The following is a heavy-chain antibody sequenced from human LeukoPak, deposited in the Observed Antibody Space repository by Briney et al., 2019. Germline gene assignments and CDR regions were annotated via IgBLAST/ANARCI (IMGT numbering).Heavy chain of an antibody. D-gene: IGHD2-15*01. J-gene: IGHJ6*03. V-gene: IGHV4-38-2*02. Sequence: KPSETLSLTCTVSGYSISSGYYWGWIRQPPGKGLEWTGSIDHSGSTNYNPSLKSRVTISVDTSKNQFSLKLSSVTAADTAVYYCARSVEGYCSGGSCYSYYYYMDVWGKGTTVTVSS. CDR1: GYSISSGYY. CDR3: ARSVEGYCSGGSCYSYYYYMDV. CDR2: IDHSGST.